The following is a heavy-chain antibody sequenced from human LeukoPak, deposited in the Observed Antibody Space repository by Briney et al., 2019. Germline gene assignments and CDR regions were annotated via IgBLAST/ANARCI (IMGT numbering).Heavy chain of an antibody. CDR2: ISFSGTYI. CDR3: ARDQVEDLVYSSGWYEFESFDY. J-gene: IGHJ4*02. CDR1: GFTFSAYS. Sequence: GALILSCAASGFTFSAYSLNWVRQAPGKGLEWISSISFSGTYIYYADSVKGRITISRDNAKNSLYLQMNSLRPEDTAVYYCARDQVEDLVYSSGWYEFESFDYWGQGTLVTVSS. D-gene: IGHD6-19*01. V-gene: IGHV3-21*04.